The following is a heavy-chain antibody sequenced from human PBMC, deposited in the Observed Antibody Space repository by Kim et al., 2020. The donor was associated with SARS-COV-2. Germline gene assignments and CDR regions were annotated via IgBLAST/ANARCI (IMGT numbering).Heavy chain of an antibody. CDR3: AKYGDGGYFDY. CDR2: I. J-gene: IGHJ4*02. V-gene: IGHV3-9*01. D-gene: IGHD3-16*01. Sequence: IDYADSVKGRFTISRDNAKNSLYLQMNSLRAEDTALYYCAKYGDGGYFDYWGQGTLVTVSS.